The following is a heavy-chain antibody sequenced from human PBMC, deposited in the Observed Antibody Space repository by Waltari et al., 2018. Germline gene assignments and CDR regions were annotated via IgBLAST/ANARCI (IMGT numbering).Heavy chain of an antibody. V-gene: IGHV3-73*01. J-gene: IGHJ4*02. Sequence: EVQVVESGGGLVQPGGSLKLSCATSGFTFSGSTIHWVRQTSGKGLEWIRRIRSKPNNYATRYTASVEGRFTISRDDSENTAYLQMSSLMTEDTAVYYCTGGAVTGTDFWGQGTLVTVSS. CDR2: IRSKPNNYAT. CDR3: TGGAVTGTDF. CDR1: GFTFSGST. D-gene: IGHD6-13*01.